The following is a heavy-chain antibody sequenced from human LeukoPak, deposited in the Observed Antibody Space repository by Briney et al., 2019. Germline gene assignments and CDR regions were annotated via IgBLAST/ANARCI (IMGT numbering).Heavy chain of an antibody. CDR3: ARSAVRGGLFDY. J-gene: IGHJ4*02. Sequence: SETLSLTCTFSGGSFSTYYWNWIRQLPGKGLEWIGYFYYTGSTNYNPSLKSRVTISVDTSKNQFSLELRSVTAADTALYYCARSAVRGGLFDYRGQGTLVTVSS. V-gene: IGHV4-59*01. CDR2: FYYTGST. CDR1: GGSFSTYY. D-gene: IGHD3-10*01.